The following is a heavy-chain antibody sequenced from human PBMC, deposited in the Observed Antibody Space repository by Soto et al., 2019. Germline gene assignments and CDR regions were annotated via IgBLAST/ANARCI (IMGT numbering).Heavy chain of an antibody. CDR2: IYHGGTT. D-gene: IGHD6-19*01. CDR3: ARVHVMVVAGSTFDY. V-gene: IGHV4-38-2*02. CDR1: GYSISSVSY. J-gene: IGHJ4*01. Sequence: SETLSLTCTVSGYSISSVSYWAWIRQPPGKGPEWIASIYHGGTTFYNPSLKSRITISVDTSNNQFSLKLTSVTAADTAVYYCARVHVMVVAGSTFDYWGHGNLVTVSS.